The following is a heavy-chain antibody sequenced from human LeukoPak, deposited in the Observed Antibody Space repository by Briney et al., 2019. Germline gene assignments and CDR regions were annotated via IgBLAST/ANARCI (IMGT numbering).Heavy chain of an antibody. J-gene: IGHJ4*02. D-gene: IGHD2-2*01. CDR1: GGSISSYY. Sequence: SETLSLTCTVSGGSISSYYWSCIRQPPGKGLEWIGSIYYSGSTYYNPSLKSRVTISVDTSKNQFSLKLSSVTAADTAVYYCARGLSDIVVVPAATSYYFDYWGQGTLVTVSS. V-gene: IGHV4-39*07. CDR2: IYYSGST. CDR3: ARGLSDIVVVPAATSYYFDY.